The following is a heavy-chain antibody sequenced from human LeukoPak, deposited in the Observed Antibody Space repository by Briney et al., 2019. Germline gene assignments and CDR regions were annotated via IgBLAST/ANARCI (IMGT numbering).Heavy chain of an antibody. D-gene: IGHD5-18*01. Sequence: GGSLRLSCAPSGFTFSSYRMNWVRQAPGKGLEWVSSISSSSSYIYYADSVKGRFTISRDNAKNSLYLQMNSLRAEDTAVYYCARTAMVDFDYWGQGTLVTVSS. J-gene: IGHJ4*02. V-gene: IGHV3-21*01. CDR3: ARTAMVDFDY. CDR1: GFTFSSYR. CDR2: ISSSSSYI.